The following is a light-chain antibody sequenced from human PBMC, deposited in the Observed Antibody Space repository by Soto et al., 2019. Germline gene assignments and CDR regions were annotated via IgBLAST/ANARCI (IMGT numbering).Light chain of an antibody. V-gene: IGKV4-1*01. CDR2: WAS. J-gene: IGKJ1*01. CDR1: QSVLYSSNNKNY. Sequence: DIVMTQSPDSLAVSLGERATINCKSSQSVLYSSNNKNYLAWYQQKAGQPPKLLIYWASTRESGVPERFRGSGSGTDFALTISSLQAEDVAVYYCQQYYSTPPTFGQGTKVEIK. CDR3: QQYYSTPPT.